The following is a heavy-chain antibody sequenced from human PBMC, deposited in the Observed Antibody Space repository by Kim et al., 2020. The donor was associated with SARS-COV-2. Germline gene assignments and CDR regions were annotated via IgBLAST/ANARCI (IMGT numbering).Heavy chain of an antibody. CDR3: TTDIVVVPAARRDYYYGMDV. D-gene: IGHD2-2*01. J-gene: IGHJ6*02. CDR1: GFTFSNAW. V-gene: IGHV3-15*01. CDR2: IKSKTDGGTT. Sequence: GGSLRLSCAXSGFTFSNAWMSWVRQAPGKGLEWVGRIKSKTDGGTTDYAAPVKGRFTISRDDSKNTLYLQMNSLKTEDTAVYYCTTDIVVVPAARRDYYYGMDVWGQGTTVTVSS.